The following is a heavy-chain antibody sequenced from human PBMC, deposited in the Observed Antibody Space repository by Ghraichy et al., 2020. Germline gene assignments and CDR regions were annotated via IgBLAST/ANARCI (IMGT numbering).Heavy chain of an antibody. D-gene: IGHD6-13*01. CDR1: GFTFDDYA. V-gene: IGHV3-9*01. CDR2: ISWNSGSI. CDR3: AKDTLAAAYRYWYFDL. Sequence: SLNISCAASGFTFDDYAMHWVRQAPGKGLEWVSGISWNSGSIGYADSVKGRFTISRDNAKNSLYLQMNSLRAEDTALYYCAKDTLAAAYRYWYFDLWGRGTLVTVSS. J-gene: IGHJ2*01.